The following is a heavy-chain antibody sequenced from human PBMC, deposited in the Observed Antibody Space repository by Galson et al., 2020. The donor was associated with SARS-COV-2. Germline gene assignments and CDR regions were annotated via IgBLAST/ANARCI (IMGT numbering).Heavy chain of an antibody. CDR2: ISWDGGST. V-gene: IGHV3-43*01. CDR3: AKPVEMATGGYFDY. CDR1: GFTFDDYT. Sequence: GGSLRLSCAASGFTFDDYTMHWVRQAPGKGLEWVSLISWDGGSTYYADSVKGRFTISRDNSKNSLYLQMNSLRTEDTALYYCAKPVEMATGGYFDYWGEGTLVSVAS. D-gene: IGHD5-12*01. J-gene: IGHJ4*02.